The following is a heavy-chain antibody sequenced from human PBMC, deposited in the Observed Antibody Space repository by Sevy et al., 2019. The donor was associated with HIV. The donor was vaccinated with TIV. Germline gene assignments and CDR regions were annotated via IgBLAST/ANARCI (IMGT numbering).Heavy chain of an antibody. CDR3: AKDGVWYNYAPSDD. V-gene: IGHV3-30*18. J-gene: IGHJ4*02. CDR2: ISYDGVKT. CDR1: GFTFSTYG. D-gene: IGHD1-1*01. Sequence: GGSLRLSCSASGFTFSTYGMHWVRQAPGKGLEWVAVISYDGVKTYYTDSMKGRFTISRDNSKNTLYLQMNSLRVEDTAIYYCAKDGVWYNYAPSDDWGLRTLVTVSS.